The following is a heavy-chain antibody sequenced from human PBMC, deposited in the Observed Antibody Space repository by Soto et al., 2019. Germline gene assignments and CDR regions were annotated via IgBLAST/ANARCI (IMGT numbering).Heavy chain of an antibody. V-gene: IGHV4-39*02. CDR1: GGSISSSSYY. D-gene: IGHD3-3*01. CDR3: AREGAIFGPHYYMDV. CDR2: IYYSGST. Sequence: SETLSLTCTVSGGSISSSSYYWGWIRQPPGKGLEWIGSIYYSGSTYYNPSLKSRVTISVDTSKNQFSLKLSSVTAADTAVYYCAREGAIFGPHYYMDVWGKGTKVTVSS. J-gene: IGHJ6*03.